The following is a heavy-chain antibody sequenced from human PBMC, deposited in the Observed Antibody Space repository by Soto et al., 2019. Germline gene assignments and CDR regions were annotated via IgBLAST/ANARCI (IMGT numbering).Heavy chain of an antibody. V-gene: IGHV1-18*04. D-gene: IGHD2-21*01. CDR1: GYSFFTHG. CDR2: ISPKNGNT. J-gene: IGHJ6*02. Sequence: QIQLVQSGAEMKKPGASVKVSCKASGYSFFTHGITWVRQTPGHGLEWLGWISPKNGNTRYSQILQGRVSMTTDTSTSTVYMEVTNLRSDYSAVYYCGRVSSSIVVIPDFGMDVWGQGTTVTVSS. CDR3: GRVSSSIVVIPDFGMDV.